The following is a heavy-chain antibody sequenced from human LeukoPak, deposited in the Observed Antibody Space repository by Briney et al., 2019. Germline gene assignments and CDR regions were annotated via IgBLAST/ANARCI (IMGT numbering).Heavy chain of an antibody. Sequence: SVKVSCKASGGTFSSYAISWVRQAPGQGLEWMGGIIPIFGTANYAQKFQGRVTITADESTSTAYMELSSLGSEDTAVYYCARGRITMIRSFDYWGQGTLVTVSS. CDR2: IIPIFGTA. V-gene: IGHV1-69*13. D-gene: IGHD3-22*01. J-gene: IGHJ4*02. CDR3: ARGRITMIRSFDY. CDR1: GGTFSSYA.